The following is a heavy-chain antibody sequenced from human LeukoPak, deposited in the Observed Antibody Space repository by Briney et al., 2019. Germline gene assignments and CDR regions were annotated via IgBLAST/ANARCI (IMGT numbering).Heavy chain of an antibody. CDR3: AREDGYSSSWYSDY. CDR1: GFSFSRYG. Sequence: PGGSLRLSCAASGFSFSRYGMHWVRQAPGKGLEWVGVIWYDGSNKYYADSVKGRFTISRDNAKNSLYLQMNSLRAEDTAVYYCAREDGYSSSWYSDYWGQGTLVTVSS. CDR2: IWYDGSNK. D-gene: IGHD6-13*01. V-gene: IGHV3-33*01. J-gene: IGHJ4*02.